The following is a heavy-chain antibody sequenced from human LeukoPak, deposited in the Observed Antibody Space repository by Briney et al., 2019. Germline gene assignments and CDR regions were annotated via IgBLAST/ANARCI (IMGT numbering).Heavy chain of an antibody. D-gene: IGHD3-3*01. J-gene: IGHJ4*02. CDR1: GASISSGGYS. CDR3: ARAITVLGALGYFDY. V-gene: IGHV4-31*03. CDR2: IYYTGST. Sequence: MSSETLSLTCTVAGASISSGGYSWSWVRQHPGTGLEWIGCIYYTGSTYYNPSLERRVTISVATSKDQFSLKVSSVTPADTAVYLCARAITVLGALGYFDYWGQGTLVTVSS.